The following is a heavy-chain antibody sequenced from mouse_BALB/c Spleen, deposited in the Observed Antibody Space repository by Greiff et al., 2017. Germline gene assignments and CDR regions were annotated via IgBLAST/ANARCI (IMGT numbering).Heavy chain of an antibody. D-gene: IGHD1-1*01. Sequence: EVHLVESGGGLVQPGGSRKLSCAASGFTFSSFGMHWVRQAPEKGLEWVAYISSGSSTIYYADTVKGRFTISRDNPKNTLFLQMTSLRSEDTAMYYCAREGTTVVAKGVDYWGQGTTLTVSS. CDR1: GFTFSSFG. CDR2: ISSGSSTI. V-gene: IGHV5-17*02. CDR3: AREGTTVVAKGVDY. J-gene: IGHJ2*01.